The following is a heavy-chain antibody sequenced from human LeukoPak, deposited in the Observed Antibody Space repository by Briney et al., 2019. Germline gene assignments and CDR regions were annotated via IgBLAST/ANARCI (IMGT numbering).Heavy chain of an antibody. J-gene: IGHJ4*02. CDR3: ARGPPNWGYDY. CDR1: GYTFTSYA. D-gene: IGHD7-27*01. CDR2: MSPNSGDT. Sequence: GASVKVSCKASGYTFTSYAMNWVRQAPGQGPEWMGWMSPNSGDTGYAQKFQDRVTMTRNTSISTAYMELSSLRSDDTAVYYCARGPPNWGYDYWGPGTLVTVSS. V-gene: IGHV1-8*02.